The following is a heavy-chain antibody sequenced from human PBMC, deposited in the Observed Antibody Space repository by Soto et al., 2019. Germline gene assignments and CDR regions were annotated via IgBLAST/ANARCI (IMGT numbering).Heavy chain of an antibody. Sequence: ASVQVSWKASGYTFASYDINWGRQATGQGLEWMGWMNPNSGGTNYAQKFQGRVTMTRDTSISKAFMELSRLRFDDTDVYYCVRCRSPGDFYYGPDVWGQGTTVTVSS. J-gene: IGHJ6*02. V-gene: IGHV1-2*02. CDR1: GYTFASYD. CDR2: MNPNSGGT. CDR3: VRCRSPGDFYYGPDV.